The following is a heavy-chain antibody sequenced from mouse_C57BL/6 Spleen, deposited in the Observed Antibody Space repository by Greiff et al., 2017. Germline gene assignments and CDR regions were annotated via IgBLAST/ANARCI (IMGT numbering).Heavy chain of an antibody. CDR1: GYSFTDYN. V-gene: IGHV1-39*01. CDR3: GRTSTGSGARDY. CDR2: INPNYGTT. D-gene: IGHD4-1*02. J-gene: IGHJ4*01. Sequence: EVQLQQSGPELVKPGASVKISCKASGYSFTDYNMNWVKQSNGKSLEWIGVINPNYGTTSYNQKFKGKATLTVDQSSSTAYMQLNNQTSEDSAVYYCGRTSTGSGARDYWGQGTSVTVSS.